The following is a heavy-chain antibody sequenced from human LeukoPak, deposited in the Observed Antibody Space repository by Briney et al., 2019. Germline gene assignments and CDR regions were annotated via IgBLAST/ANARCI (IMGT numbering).Heavy chain of an antibody. CDR1: GYSISSGYY. Sequence: SETLSLTCTVSGYSISSGYYWGWIRQPPGKGLEWIGSIYHSGSTYYNPSLKSRVTISVDTSKNQFSLKLSSVTAADTAVYYCARYREMAPIDYWGQGTLVTVSS. J-gene: IGHJ4*02. D-gene: IGHD5-24*01. V-gene: IGHV4-38-2*02. CDR3: ARYREMAPIDY. CDR2: IYHSGST.